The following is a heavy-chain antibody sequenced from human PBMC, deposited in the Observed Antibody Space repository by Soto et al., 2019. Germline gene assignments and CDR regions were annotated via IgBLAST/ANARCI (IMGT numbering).Heavy chain of an antibody. D-gene: IGHD2-8*02. CDR2: INPDSGAT. V-gene: IGHV1-2*02. J-gene: IGHJ4*02. Sequence: HEHLVQSGAEVKRPGASLKVSCKASGYSFTGYYIHWVRQAPGQGLEWMGWINPDSGATNYAQNFQGRVTLTSDTSISPASMDLTSLTSDDTAVYYCARGDDGTGGYPFPYFDYWGQGTLVIVSS. CDR3: ARGDDGTGGYPFPYFDY. CDR1: GYSFTGYY.